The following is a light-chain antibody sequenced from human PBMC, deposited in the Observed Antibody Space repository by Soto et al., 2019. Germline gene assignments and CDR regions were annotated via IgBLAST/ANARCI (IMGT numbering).Light chain of an antibody. CDR2: EVS. J-gene: IGLJ1*01. V-gene: IGLV2-14*01. Sequence: QSVLTQPASVSGSPGQSITISCTGTSSDTAGYNYVSWYQQHPGKAPKLMIYEVSNRPSGVSNRFSGSQSGNTASLTISGLQAEDEANYYCSSYTTSNTLAFGTGTKVTVL. CDR1: SSDTAGYNY. CDR3: SSYTTSNTLA.